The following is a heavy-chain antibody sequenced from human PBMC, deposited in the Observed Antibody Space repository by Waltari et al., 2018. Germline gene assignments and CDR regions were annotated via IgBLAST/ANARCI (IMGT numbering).Heavy chain of an antibody. CDR1: GGSISSSSYY. V-gene: IGHV4-39*01. J-gene: IGHJ4*02. D-gene: IGHD7-27*01. Sequence: QLQLQESGPGLVKPSETLSLTCTVSGGSISSSSYYWGWIRQPPGKGLEWIGSIYYSGSTSYTPSLKSRVTISVDTSKNQFSLKLSSVTAADTAVYYCARGTGPGRTLDYWGQGTLVTVSS. CDR3: ARGTGPGRTLDY. CDR2: IYYSGST.